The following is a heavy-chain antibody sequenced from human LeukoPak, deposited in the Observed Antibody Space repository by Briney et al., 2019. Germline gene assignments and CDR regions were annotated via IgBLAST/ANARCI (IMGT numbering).Heavy chain of an antibody. CDR2: INPSAGGT. D-gene: IGHD2-2*01. Sequence: GASVKVSCKASGYTFTSYYIHWGRQAPGQGLEWMGIINPSAGGTQYAQNFQGRVTLTRDTSTCTVYMELTSLRSEDTAVYFCAREWGNTWAYAWGSYFDYWGLGTLVTVSS. V-gene: IGHV1-46*01. CDR1: GYTFTSYY. CDR3: AREWGNTWAYAWGSYFDY. J-gene: IGHJ4*02.